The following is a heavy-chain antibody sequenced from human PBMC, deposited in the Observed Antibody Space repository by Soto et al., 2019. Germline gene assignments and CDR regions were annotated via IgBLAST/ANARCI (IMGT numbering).Heavy chain of an antibody. CDR1: GGSISRGNYY. J-gene: IGHJ4*02. CDR3: ASGETIYGDYAFDD. Sequence: PSEPLSLTCTVSGGSISRGNYYWSWIRQHPGKGLEWIGYIYYSGNTYYNPSLKSRVTISVDTSKNQFSLKLTSVTAADTAVYYGASGETIYGDYAFDDWGQGTLGTGSA. V-gene: IGHV4-31*03. D-gene: IGHD4-17*01. CDR2: IYYSGNT.